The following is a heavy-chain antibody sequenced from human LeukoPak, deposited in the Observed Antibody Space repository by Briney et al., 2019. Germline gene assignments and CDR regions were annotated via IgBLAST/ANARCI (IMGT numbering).Heavy chain of an antibody. D-gene: IGHD3-22*01. CDR2: ISNDGGGT. V-gene: IGHV3-23*01. CDR3: AKGSSGYFVDL. CDR1: GFIFNNYG. J-gene: IGHJ5*02. Sequence: GGSLRLSCAASGFIFNNYGLIWVRQAPGKGLEWVSAISNDGGGTNYADFVKGRFAISRDNSKNALFLQMNSLRAEDTALYYCAKGSSGYFVDLWGQGTLVTVSS.